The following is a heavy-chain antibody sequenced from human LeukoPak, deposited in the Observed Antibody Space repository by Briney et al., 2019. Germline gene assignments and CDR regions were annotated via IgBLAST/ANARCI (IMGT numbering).Heavy chain of an antibody. CDR2: AYHSGST. Sequence: SETLCLTCTVSGDSISSSNCYWGWIRQPPGKGLEWIGSAYHSGSTYYNPSLKSRVTISVHTSKNQFSLKLSSVTAADTAVYYCARGGLGYDSSGFDYWGQGTLVTVSS. J-gene: IGHJ4*02. CDR1: GDSISSSNCY. D-gene: IGHD3-22*01. V-gene: IGHV4-39*07. CDR3: ARGGLGYDSSGFDY.